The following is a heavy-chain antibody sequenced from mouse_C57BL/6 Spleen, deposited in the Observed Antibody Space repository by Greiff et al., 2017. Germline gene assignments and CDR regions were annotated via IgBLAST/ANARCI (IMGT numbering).Heavy chain of an antibody. CDR2: IDPSDSET. CDR1: GYTFTSYW. J-gene: IGHJ2*01. Sequence: VQLQQPGAELVRPGSSVKLSCKASGYTFTSYWMHWVKQRPIQGLEWIGNIDPSDSETHYNQKFKDKATLTVDKSSSTAYMQLSSLTSEDAAVYYCARSGGDDLFDYWGQGTTLTVSS. D-gene: IGHD2-2*01. CDR3: ARSGGDDLFDY. V-gene: IGHV1-52*01.